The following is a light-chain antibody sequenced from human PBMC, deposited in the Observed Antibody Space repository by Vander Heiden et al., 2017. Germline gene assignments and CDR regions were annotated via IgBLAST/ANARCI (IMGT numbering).Light chain of an antibody. J-gene: IGKJ1*01. Sequence: DIVMTQSPLSLPSTPAEPASISCRSSQSLLYSDGKNRLDGYLQKPGQSPRLLIYLGSNRASGVPDRFSGSGSGTDFTLKISRVEAEDVGVYYCMQSIEAPRTFGQGTKVEIK. CDR3: MQSIEAPRT. CDR2: LGS. V-gene: IGKV2-28*01. CDR1: QSLLYSDGKNR.